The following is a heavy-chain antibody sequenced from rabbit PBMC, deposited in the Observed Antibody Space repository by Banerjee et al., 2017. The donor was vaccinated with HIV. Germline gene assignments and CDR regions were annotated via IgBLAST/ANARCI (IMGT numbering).Heavy chain of an antibody. CDR2: IYAGSSGST. J-gene: IGHJ4*01. D-gene: IGHD4-1*01. Sequence: QSLEESGGGLVQPEGSLTLTCTASGIDFSSYYHMCWVRQAPGKGLEWIACIYAGSSGSTYFASWAKGRFTISKTSSTTVTLQMTSLTAADTATYFCARDLAGVIGWNFDLWGPGTLVTVS. CDR3: ARDLAGVIGWNFDL. V-gene: IGHV1S40*01. CDR1: GIDFSSYYH.